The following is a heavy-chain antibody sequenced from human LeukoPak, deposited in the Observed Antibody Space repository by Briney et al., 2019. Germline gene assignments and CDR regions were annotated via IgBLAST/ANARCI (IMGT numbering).Heavy chain of an antibody. CDR2: ISGSGGST. CDR3: ARDAVDTANAV. J-gene: IGHJ6*02. Sequence: GGSLRLSCAASGFTFSDYYMSWIRQAPGKGLEWVSAISGSGGSTYYADSVKGRFTISRDNSKNTLYLRMNSLRAEDTAVYYCARDAVDTANAVWGQGTTVTVSS. CDR1: GFTFSDYY. D-gene: IGHD5-18*01. V-gene: IGHV3-23*01.